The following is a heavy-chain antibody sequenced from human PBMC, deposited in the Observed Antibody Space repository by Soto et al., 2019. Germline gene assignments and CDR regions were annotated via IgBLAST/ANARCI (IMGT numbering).Heavy chain of an antibody. D-gene: IGHD2-21*01. CDR2: IIPILGIA. V-gene: IGHV1-69*08. CDR1: GGTFSSYT. CDR3: ARDPFSRDPYDWYFDL. Sequence: QVQLVQSGAEVKKPGSSVKVSCKASGGTFSSYTISWVRQAPGQGLEWMGRIIPILGIANYAQKFQGRVTITADKSTSPAFMELSSLSSEDTAVYYCARDPFSRDPYDWYFDLWGRGTLVTVSS. J-gene: IGHJ2*01.